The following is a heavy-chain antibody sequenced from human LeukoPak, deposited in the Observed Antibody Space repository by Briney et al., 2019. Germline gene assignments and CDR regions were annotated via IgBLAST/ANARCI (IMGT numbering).Heavy chain of an antibody. CDR2: VYYSGST. J-gene: IGHJ2*01. CDR1: GGSISSYY. D-gene: IGHD4-17*01. V-gene: IGHV4-59*01. Sequence: WETLSLTCTVSGGSISSYYWSWIRQPPGKGLEWIGYVYYSGSTNYKLSLKSRVTISVDTSKNQFSLKLSSVTAADTAVYYCAREATVNNWYFDLWGRGTLVTVSS. CDR3: AREATVNNWYFDL.